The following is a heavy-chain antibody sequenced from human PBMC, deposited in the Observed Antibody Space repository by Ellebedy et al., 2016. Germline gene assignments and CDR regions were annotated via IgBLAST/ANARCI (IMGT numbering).Heavy chain of an antibody. Sequence: GESLKISXAASGFTFSSYWMSWVRQAPGKGLEWVANIKQDGSEKYYVDSVKGRFTISRDNAKNSLYLQMNSLRAEDTAVYYCARVEMTTDAFDIWGQGTMVTVSS. CDR2: IKQDGSEK. CDR1: GFTFSSYW. J-gene: IGHJ3*02. CDR3: ARVEMTTDAFDI. D-gene: IGHD4-11*01. V-gene: IGHV3-7*01.